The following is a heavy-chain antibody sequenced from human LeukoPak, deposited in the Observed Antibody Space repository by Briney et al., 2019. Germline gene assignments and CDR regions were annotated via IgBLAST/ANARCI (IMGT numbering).Heavy chain of an antibody. CDR1: GLSFRSYI. V-gene: IGHV3-21*04. Sequence: GGSLRLSCEASGLSFRSYIMNWVRRPPGKGLEWIASINNDGDKRYYADSVKGRFIISRDNAKKSLSLQMDSLTADDTAVYFCARGANYPVYWGQGTLVTVSS. CDR3: ARGANYPVY. J-gene: IGHJ4*02. CDR2: INNDGDKR. D-gene: IGHD3-10*01.